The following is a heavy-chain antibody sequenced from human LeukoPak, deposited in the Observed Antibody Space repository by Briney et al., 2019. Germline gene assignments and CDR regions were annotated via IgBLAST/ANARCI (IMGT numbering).Heavy chain of an antibody. CDR3: AGTYGAGSLDY. CDR1: GFNFNFYN. J-gene: IGHJ4*02. CDR2: ISGIGDYT. D-gene: IGHD4-17*01. V-gene: IGHV3-21*01. Sequence: GGSLRLSCAASGFNFNFYNMNWVRQAPGKGLEWVSYISGIGDYTLYADSVKGRFTISRDNAKNSLYLQMDSLRAEDTAVYYCAGTYGAGSLDYWGQGALVTVSS.